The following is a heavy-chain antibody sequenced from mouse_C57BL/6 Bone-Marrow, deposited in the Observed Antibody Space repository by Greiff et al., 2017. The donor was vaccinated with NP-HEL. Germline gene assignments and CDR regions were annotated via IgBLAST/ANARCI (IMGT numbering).Heavy chain of an antibody. V-gene: IGHV1-59*01. D-gene: IGHD2-5*01. CDR1: GYTFTSYW. Sequence: QVQLQQPGAELVRPGTSVKLSCKASGYTFTSYWMHWVKQRPGQGLEWIGVIDPSDSYTNYNQKFKGKATLTVDTSSSTAYMQLSSLTSEDSAVYYCARNSKRAMDYWGQGTSVTV. J-gene: IGHJ4*01. CDR3: ARNSKRAMDY. CDR2: IDPSDSYT.